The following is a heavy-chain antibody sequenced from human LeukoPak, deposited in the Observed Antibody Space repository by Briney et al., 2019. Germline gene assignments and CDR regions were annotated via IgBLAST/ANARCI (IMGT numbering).Heavy chain of an antibody. J-gene: IGHJ6*02. CDR3: ARIPQSAEGYYGMDV. CDR1: RGSISSYY. CDR2: IYYSGST. Sequence: SETLSLTCTVSRGSISSYYWSWIRQPPGKGLEWIGYIYYSGSTNYNPSLKSRVTISVDTSKNQFSLRLSSVTAADTAVYYCARIPQSAEGYYGMDVWGQGTTVTVSS. V-gene: IGHV4-59*08.